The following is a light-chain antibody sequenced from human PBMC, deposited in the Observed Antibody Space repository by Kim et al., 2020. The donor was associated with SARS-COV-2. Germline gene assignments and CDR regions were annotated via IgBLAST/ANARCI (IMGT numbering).Light chain of an antibody. V-gene: IGKV3-15*01. Sequence: PGERVTLSCRASQRVSKNLTWYQQKPGQAPRLVIYGASTRATGIPARFSGSGSGTEFTLTSSSLQSEDFAVYYCQQYNDWPPGDTFGQGTKLEI. CDR2: GAS. J-gene: IGKJ2*01. CDR1: QRVSKN. CDR3: QQYNDWPPGDT.